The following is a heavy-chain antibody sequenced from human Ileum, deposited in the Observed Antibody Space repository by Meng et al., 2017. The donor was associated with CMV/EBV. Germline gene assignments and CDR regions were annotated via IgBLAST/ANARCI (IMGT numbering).Heavy chain of an antibody. D-gene: IGHD2-2*01. CDR1: AFTFSDFH. CDR3: ARERIRSASCYLDY. CDR2: VSNSGSSI. J-gene: IGHJ4*02. V-gene: IGHV3-11*04. Sequence: GESLKISCAASAFTFSDFHMSWIRQAPGKGLEWLSYVSNSGSSIYYADSVKGRFTISRDNAKNSLYLQMNSLRAEDTAIYYCARERIRSASCYLDYWGQGTLVTVSS.